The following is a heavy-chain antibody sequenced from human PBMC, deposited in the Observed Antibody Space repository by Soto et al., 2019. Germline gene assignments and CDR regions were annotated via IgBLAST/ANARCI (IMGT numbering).Heavy chain of an antibody. CDR2: MSGTGDGT. J-gene: IGHJ4*02. V-gene: IGHV3-23*01. D-gene: IGHD3-3*01. Sequence: GGSLTRSCAASGFIFIDYAMAWVRQAPGKGLEWLALMSGTGDGTFYADSVKGRLSITRDNSKNILYLHINSLTVEETAVYYCAKGYSFWSGHSQNDFDYWGKG. CDR1: GFIFIDYA. CDR3: AKGYSFWSGHSQNDFDY.